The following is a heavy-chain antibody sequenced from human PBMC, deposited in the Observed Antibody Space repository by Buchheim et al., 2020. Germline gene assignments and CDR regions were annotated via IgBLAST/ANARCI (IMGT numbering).Heavy chain of an antibody. CDR1: GFTFSSYW. CDR3: ARDLPLVAHYYGMDV. J-gene: IGHJ6*02. D-gene: IGHD6-6*01. V-gene: IGHV3-7*01. CDR2: IKQDGSEK. Sequence: EVQLVESGGGLVQPGGSLRLSCAASGFTFSSYWMSWVRQAPGKGLEWVANIKQDGSEKYYADSVKGRFTISRDNAKNSLYLQMNSLRAEDTAVYYCARDLPLVAHYYGMDVWGQGTT.